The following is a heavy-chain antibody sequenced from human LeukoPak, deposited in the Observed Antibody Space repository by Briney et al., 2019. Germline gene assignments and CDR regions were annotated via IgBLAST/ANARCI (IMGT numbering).Heavy chain of an antibody. V-gene: IGHV4-34*01. Sequence: SETLSLTCAVYGGSFSGYYWSWIRQPPGKGLEWIGEINHSGSTNYNPSLKSRVTISVDTSKNQFSLKLSSVTAADTAVYYCARIAAAGTFDYWGQGTLVTVSS. CDR1: GGSFSGYY. J-gene: IGHJ4*02. CDR3: ARIAAAGTFDY. CDR2: INHSGST. D-gene: IGHD6-13*01.